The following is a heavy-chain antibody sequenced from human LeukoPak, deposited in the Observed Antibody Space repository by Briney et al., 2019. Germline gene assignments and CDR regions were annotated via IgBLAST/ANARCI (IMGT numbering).Heavy chain of an antibody. V-gene: IGHV4-34*01. D-gene: IGHD6-19*01. CDR3: ARGRGGSGWYDRTRVDWFDP. CDR1: GGSFSGYY. Sequence: PSETLSLTCAVYGGSFSGYYWSWIRQPPGKGLEWIGEINHSGSTNYNPSLKSRVTISVDTSKNQFSLKLSSVTAADTAVYYCARGRGGSGWYDRTRVDWFDPWGQGTLVTVSS. CDR2: INHSGST. J-gene: IGHJ5*02.